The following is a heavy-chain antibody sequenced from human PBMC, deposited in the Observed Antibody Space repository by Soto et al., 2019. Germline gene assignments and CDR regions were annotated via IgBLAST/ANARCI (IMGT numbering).Heavy chain of an antibody. D-gene: IGHD1-26*01. Sequence: ASVKVSCRASGYTFTTYTMHWVRQAPGQRLEWMGWINAGNGNTKYSQKFQGRVTITRDTSASTAYMELSSLKSEDTAVYYCARDRRELARDYNFDYLGQGTLVTVSS. CDR3: ARDRRELARDYNFDY. CDR2: INAGNGNT. V-gene: IGHV1-3*01. J-gene: IGHJ4*02. CDR1: GYTFTTYT.